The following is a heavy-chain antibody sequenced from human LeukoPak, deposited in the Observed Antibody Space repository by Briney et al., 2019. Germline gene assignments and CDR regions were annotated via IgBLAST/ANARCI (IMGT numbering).Heavy chain of an antibody. CDR3: AKDISLLRVVPAAIDY. CDR1: GFTFSSYG. CDR2: IRYDGSNK. J-gene: IGHJ4*02. D-gene: IGHD2-2*01. V-gene: IGHV3-30*02. Sequence: GGSLRLSCAASGFTFSSYGMHWVRQAPGKGLEWVAFIRYDGSNKYYADSVKGRFTISRDNSKNTLYLQMNRLRAEDTAVYYCAKDISLLRVVPAAIDYWGQGTLVTVSS.